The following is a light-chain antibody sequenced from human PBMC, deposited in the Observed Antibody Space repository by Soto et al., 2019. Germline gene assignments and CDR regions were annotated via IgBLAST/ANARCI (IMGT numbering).Light chain of an antibody. CDR1: RSDIGSYNY. J-gene: IGLJ1*01. Sequence: QSVLTQPASVSGSPRQSITISCTGTRSDIGSYNYVSWYQVHPGKAPKLIIYEVSSRPSGVPDRFSGSKSGNTASLMISGLQADDEAHYYCSSYSSTDTLYVFXTGTKVTVL. V-gene: IGLV2-14*01. CDR2: EVS. CDR3: SSYSSTDTLYV.